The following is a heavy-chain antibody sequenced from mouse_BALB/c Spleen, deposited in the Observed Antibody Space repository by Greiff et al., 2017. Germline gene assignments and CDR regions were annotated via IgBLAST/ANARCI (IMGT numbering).Heavy chain of an antibody. CDR2: IYPGDGDT. CDR1: GYTFTSYW. Sequence: EVQLQQSGAELARPGASVKLSCKASGYTFTSYWMQWVKQRPGQGLEWIGAIYPGDGDTSYNQKFKGKAKLTAVTSTSTAYMELSSLTNEDSAVYYCTRRGRTYFDYWGQGTTLTVSS. D-gene: IGHD3-3*01. V-gene: IGHV1-5*01. J-gene: IGHJ2*01. CDR3: TRRGRTYFDY.